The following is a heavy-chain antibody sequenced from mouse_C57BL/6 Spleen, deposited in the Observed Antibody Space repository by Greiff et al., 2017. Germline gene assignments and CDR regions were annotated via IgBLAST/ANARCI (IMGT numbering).Heavy chain of an antibody. CDR2: IRLKSDNYAT. CDR3: TETNWEGDYYAMDY. CDR1: GFTFSNYW. D-gene: IGHD4-1*01. Sequence: EVQLQQSGGGLVQPGGSMKLSCVASGFTFSNYWMNWVRQSPEKGLEWVAQIRLKSDNYATHYAESVKGRFTISRDDSKSSVYLQMNNLRAEDTGIYYCTETNWEGDYYAMDYWGQGTSVTVSS. J-gene: IGHJ4*01. V-gene: IGHV6-3*01.